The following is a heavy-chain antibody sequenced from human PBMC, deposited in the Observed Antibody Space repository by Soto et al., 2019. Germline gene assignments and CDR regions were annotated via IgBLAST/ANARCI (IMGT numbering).Heavy chain of an antibody. CDR1: GGSISSYY. J-gene: IGHJ4*02. Sequence: QVQLQESGPGLVKPSETLSLTCTVSGGSISSYYWSWIRQPPGKGLEWIGYLYYSGSTNYNPSLKGRVTISVEAATNQFSLKLRSVTAAVTDVYYCAVGSSRAPVVFVYWGQETLVTVSS. D-gene: IGHD6-13*01. CDR2: LYYSGST. V-gene: IGHV4-59*01. CDR3: AVGSSRAPVVFVY.